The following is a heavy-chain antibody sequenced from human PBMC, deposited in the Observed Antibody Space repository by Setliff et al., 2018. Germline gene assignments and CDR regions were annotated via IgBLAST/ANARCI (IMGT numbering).Heavy chain of an antibody. D-gene: IGHD6-19*01. CDR2: IYYSGST. V-gene: IGHV4-59*12. CDR1: GGSISSYY. J-gene: IGHJ6*02. Sequence: SETLSLTCTVSGGSISSYYWSWIRQPPGKGLEWIGYIYYSGSTNYNPSLKSRVTISVDTSKNQFSLKLSSVTAADPAVYYCASHSSGWYRGGYGMDVWGQGTTVTVSS. CDR3: ASHSSGWYRGGYGMDV.